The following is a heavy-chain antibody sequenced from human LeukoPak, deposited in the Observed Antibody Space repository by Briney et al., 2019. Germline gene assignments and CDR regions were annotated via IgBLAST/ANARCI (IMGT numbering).Heavy chain of an antibody. J-gene: IGHJ4*02. Sequence: GGSPRLSCAASGFTFSTYAMTWVRQAPGKGLEWVSAISGNGVTRYYADSVKGRFTISRDNSKNTLYLQMNSLRAEDTAVFYCAKGRDSGDRYYFDYWGQGTLVTVSS. D-gene: IGHD4-17*01. CDR3: AKGRDSGDRYYFDY. V-gene: IGHV3-23*01. CDR1: GFTFSTYA. CDR2: ISGNGVTR.